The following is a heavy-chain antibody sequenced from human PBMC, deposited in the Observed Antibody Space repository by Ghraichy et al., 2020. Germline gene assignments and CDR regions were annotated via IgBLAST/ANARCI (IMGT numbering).Heavy chain of an antibody. V-gene: IGHV3-23*01. CDR3: AKTYLSYYGGNSDYFDY. CDR1: GFTFSSYA. D-gene: IGHD4-23*01. CDR2: ISGSGGST. Sequence: GGSLRLSCAASGFTFSSYAMSWVRQAPGKGLEWVSAISGSGGSTYYADSVKGRFTISRDNSKNTLYLQMNSLRAEDTAVYYCAKTYLSYYGGNSDYFDYWGQGTLVTVSS. J-gene: IGHJ4*02.